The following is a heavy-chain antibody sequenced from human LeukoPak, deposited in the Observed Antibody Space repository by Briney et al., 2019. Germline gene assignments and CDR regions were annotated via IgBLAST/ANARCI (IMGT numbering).Heavy chain of an antibody. CDR2: IWYDGSNK. D-gene: IGHD3-10*01. CDR1: GFTFSSYG. J-gene: IGHJ4*02. CDR3: ASATYYYGSGSYSLGY. V-gene: IGHV3-33*01. Sequence: PGGSLRLSCAASGFTFSSYGTHWVRQAPGKGLEWVAVIWYDGSNKYYADSVKGRFTISRDNSKNTLYLQMNSLRAEDTAVYYCASATYYYGSGSYSLGYWGQGTLVTVSS.